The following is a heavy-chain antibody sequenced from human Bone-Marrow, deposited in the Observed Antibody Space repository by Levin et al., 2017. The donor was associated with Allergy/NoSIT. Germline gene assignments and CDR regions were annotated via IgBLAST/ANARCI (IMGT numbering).Heavy chain of an antibody. CDR1: GGSIRTYW. D-gene: IGHD3-22*01. CDR3: ARDSYSDSSGNFYDVFDV. V-gene: IGHV4-59*01. J-gene: IGHJ3*01. Sequence: NSSETLSLTCTVSGGSIRTYWWSWIRQPPGRGLEWIGHMHHSGSTNYNRSLEGRVTTSIDTSKNQFSLRLTSVTAADTAMYFCARDSYSDSSGNFYDVFDVWGRGTMVTVSS. CDR2: MHHSGST.